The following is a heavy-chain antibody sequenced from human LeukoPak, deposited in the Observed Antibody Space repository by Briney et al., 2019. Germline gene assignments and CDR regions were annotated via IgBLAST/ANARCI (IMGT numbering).Heavy chain of an antibody. CDR3: ARVQRGYSGYVDY. D-gene: IGHD5-12*01. J-gene: IGHJ4*02. CDR2: ISSSGSTI. CDR1: GFTFSSYE. Sequence: GGSLRLSCAASGFTFSSYEMNWVRQAPGKGLEWVSYISSSGSTIYYADSVKGRFTISRDNAKNSLYPQMNSLRAEDTAVYYCARVQRGYSGYVDYWGQGTLVTVSS. V-gene: IGHV3-48*03.